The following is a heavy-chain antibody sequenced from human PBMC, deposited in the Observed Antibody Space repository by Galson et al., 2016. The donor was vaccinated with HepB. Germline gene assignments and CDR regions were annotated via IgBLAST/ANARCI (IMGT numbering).Heavy chain of an antibody. CDR1: GFTFSDYA. V-gene: IGHV3-23*01. J-gene: IGHJ4*02. CDR2: ISGNGGRT. CDR3: AQSSYDYVWGSYRFDS. D-gene: IGHD3-16*02. Sequence: SLRLSCAASGFTFSDYAMSWVRQAPGKGLEWVSGISGNGGRTYYADSVEGGFTISRDNSKNTLHLQMTSRRAEDTAIYYCAQSSYDYVWGSYRFDSWGQGTLVIVSS.